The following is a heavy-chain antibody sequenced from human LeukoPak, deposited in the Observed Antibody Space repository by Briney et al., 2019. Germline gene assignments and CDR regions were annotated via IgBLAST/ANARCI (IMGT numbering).Heavy chain of an antibody. V-gene: IGHV3-21*01. CDR1: GFTFSSYS. J-gene: IGHJ4*02. CDR3: ARDTYYDFWSGPDDY. Sequence: GGSLRLSCAASGFTFSSYSMNWVRQAPGKGLEWVSSISSSSSYIYYADSVKGRFTISRDNAKNSLYLQMDSLRAEDTAVCYCARDTYYDFWSGPDDYWGQGTLVTVSS. D-gene: IGHD3-3*01. CDR2: ISSSSSYI.